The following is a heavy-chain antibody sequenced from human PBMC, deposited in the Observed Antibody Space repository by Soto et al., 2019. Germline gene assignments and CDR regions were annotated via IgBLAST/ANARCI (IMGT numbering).Heavy chain of an antibody. CDR3: ARDISNYMDV. CDR2: ISYDGSNK. J-gene: IGHJ6*03. CDR1: GLTFSSYA. D-gene: IGHD1-20*01. V-gene: IGHV3-30-3*01. Sequence: GGSLRLSCAASGLTFSSYAMHWVRQAPGKGLEWVAVISYDGSNKYYADSVKGRFTISRDNSKNTLYLQMNSLRAEDTAVYYCARDISNYMDVWGQGTTVTVSS.